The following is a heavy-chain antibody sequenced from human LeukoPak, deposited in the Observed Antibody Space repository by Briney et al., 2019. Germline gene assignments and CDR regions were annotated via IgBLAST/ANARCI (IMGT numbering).Heavy chain of an antibody. CDR1: GFTFSSYA. Sequence: GRSLRLSCAASGFTFSSYAMHWVRQAPGKGLEWVAVISYDGSNKYYADSVKGRFTISRDNAKNSLYLQMNSLRAEDTAVYYCAGRNDYYDSSGYYYYFDYWGQGTLVTVSS. CDR3: AGRNDYYDSSGYYYYFDY. D-gene: IGHD3-22*01. CDR2: ISYDGSNK. J-gene: IGHJ4*02. V-gene: IGHV3-30-3*01.